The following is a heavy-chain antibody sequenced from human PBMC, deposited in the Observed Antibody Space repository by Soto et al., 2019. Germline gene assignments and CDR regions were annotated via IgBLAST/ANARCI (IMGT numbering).Heavy chain of an antibody. Sequence: PGGSLRLSCAASGFNFSPFWMHWVRQAPGKGLVWVSHINSDGSTIVYADSVKGRFTISRDNAKNTLYLQMNSLRVEDTAVYFCARDRAYPDSFDIWGQGTMVTVSS. CDR1: GFNFSPFW. J-gene: IGHJ3*02. CDR2: INSDGSTI. D-gene: IGHD2-21*01. V-gene: IGHV3-74*01. CDR3: ARDRAYPDSFDI.